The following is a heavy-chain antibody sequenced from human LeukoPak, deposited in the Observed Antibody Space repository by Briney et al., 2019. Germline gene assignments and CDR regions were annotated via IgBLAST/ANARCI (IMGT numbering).Heavy chain of an antibody. CDR2: ISYDGSNK. CDR3: AKVRDGYNYWYFDL. CDR1: GFTFRTSG. D-gene: IGHD5-24*01. J-gene: IGHJ2*01. V-gene: IGHV3-30*18. Sequence: GGSLRLSCAASGFTFRTSGMNWVRQAPGKGLDWVAVISYDGSNKYYPDCVKGRFTISRDNSTNTLYLQMNSLRAEDTAVYYCAKVRDGYNYWYFDLWGRGTLVTVSS.